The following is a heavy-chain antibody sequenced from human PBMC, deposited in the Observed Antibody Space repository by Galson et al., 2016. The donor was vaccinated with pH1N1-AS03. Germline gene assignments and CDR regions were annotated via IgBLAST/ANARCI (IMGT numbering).Heavy chain of an antibody. CDR3: ARDLNWDNA. V-gene: IGHV3-7*01. CDR1: GFTFNSYW. CDR2: IKPDGGDK. J-gene: IGHJ5*02. Sequence: SLRLSCAASGFTFNSYWMTWVRQAPGKGLEWVASIKPDGGDKYYVDSVKGRFTISRGNAKNSLYLQMNSLRVEDTAVYYCARDLNWDNAWGQGTLVTVSS.